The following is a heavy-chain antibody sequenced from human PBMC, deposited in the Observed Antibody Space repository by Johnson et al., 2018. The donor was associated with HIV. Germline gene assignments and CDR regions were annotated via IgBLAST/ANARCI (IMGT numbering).Heavy chain of an antibody. CDR3: ARDRGGKGWFDYLDI. J-gene: IGHJ3*02. CDR2: ISSNGGST. Sequence: VQLVESGGGLVQPGGSLRLSCAASGFTFSSYVMHWVRQAPGKGLQYVSVISSNGGSTYYANSVKGRFTISRDNSKNTLYLQMNSLRAEDTAVYYCARDRGGKGWFDYLDILGQVTRVTVSS. V-gene: IGHV3-64*01. CDR1: GFTFSSYV. D-gene: IGHD6-19*01.